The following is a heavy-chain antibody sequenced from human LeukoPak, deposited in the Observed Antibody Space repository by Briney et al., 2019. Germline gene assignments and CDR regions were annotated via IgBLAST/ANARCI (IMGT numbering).Heavy chain of an antibody. CDR1: GYTFTGYY. CDR2: INPNSGGT. V-gene: IGHV1-2*02. D-gene: IGHD3-3*01. CDR3: ARSRITIFGVAGSFDY. J-gene: IGHJ4*02. Sequence: GASVKVSCKASGYTFTGYYMHWVRQAPGQGLEWMGWINPNSGGTNYAQKFQGRVTMTRDTSISTAYMELSRLRSDDTAVYYCARSRITIFGVAGSFDYWGQGTLVTVSS.